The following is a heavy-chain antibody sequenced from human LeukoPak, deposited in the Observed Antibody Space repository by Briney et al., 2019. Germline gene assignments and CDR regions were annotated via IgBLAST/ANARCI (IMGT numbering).Heavy chain of an antibody. Sequence: ASVKVSCKASGYSFINYDIHWVRQAAGQGLEWMGWMNPNSGNTGYTQKFQGRVTMTGDTSVSTAYMELSSLRYEDTAIYYCARAHSRENMPTANTGCWFDPWGQGTLVTVSS. CDR3: ARAHSRENMPTANTGCWFDP. CDR2: MNPNSGNT. D-gene: IGHD5-18*01. V-gene: IGHV1-8*01. CDR1: GYSFINYD. J-gene: IGHJ5*02.